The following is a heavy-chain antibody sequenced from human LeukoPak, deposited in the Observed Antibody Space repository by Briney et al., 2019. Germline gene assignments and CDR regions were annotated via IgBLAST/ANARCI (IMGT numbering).Heavy chain of an antibody. V-gene: IGHV3-30*02. D-gene: IGHD4/OR15-4a*01. CDR3: ATDGIPSANALAK. CDR1: GFTFSHYG. J-gene: IGHJ4*02. Sequence: SGGSLRLSCETSGFTFSHYGIHWVRQVPGMGLEWVAFIKYDGSKIYYAESVQGRFTISRDNSKNNLFLQMTRMRPQDTAVYYCATDGIPSANALAKWGQGTLVTVSS. CDR2: IKYDGSKI.